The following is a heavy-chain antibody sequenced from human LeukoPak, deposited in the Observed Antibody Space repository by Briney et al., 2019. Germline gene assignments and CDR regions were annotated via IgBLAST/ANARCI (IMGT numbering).Heavy chain of an antibody. CDR2: IKQDGSEK. J-gene: IGHJ5*02. Sequence: GGSLRLSCAASGFTFSSYWMSWVRQAPGKGLEWVANIKQDGSEKYYVDSVKGRFTISRDNAKNSLYLQMNSLRAEDTAVYYCALHINGDYESRFDPWGQGTLVTVSS. CDR1: GFTFSSYW. CDR3: ALHINGDYESRFDP. V-gene: IGHV3-7*03. D-gene: IGHD4-17*01.